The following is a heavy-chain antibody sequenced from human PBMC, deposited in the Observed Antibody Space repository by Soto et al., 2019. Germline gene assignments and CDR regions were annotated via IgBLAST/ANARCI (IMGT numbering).Heavy chain of an antibody. CDR1: GGSISSYY. Sequence: SETLSLTCTVSGGSISSYYWSWIRQPPGKGLEWIGYIYYSGSTNYNPSLKSRVTISVDTSKNQFSLKLSSVTAADTAVYYCARGADDFWSGYYDYWGQGTLVTV. V-gene: IGHV4-59*01. D-gene: IGHD3-3*01. CDR3: ARGADDFWSGYYDY. CDR2: IYYSGST. J-gene: IGHJ4*02.